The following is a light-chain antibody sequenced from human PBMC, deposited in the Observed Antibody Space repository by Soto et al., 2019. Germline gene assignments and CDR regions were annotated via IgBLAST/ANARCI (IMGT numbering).Light chain of an antibody. Sequence: EIVLTQSPATLSLSPGERATLSCRASQSVGTYLAWYQQKPGQAPRLLISDASNRATGIPARFSGAGSGTDFTLTISSLEPEDFAVYYCQHRTNWPTWTFGQGTKVEIK. J-gene: IGKJ1*01. CDR2: DAS. CDR1: QSVGTY. CDR3: QHRTNWPTWT. V-gene: IGKV3-11*01.